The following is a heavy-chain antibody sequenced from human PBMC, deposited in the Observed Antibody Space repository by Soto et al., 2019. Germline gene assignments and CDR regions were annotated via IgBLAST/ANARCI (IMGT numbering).Heavy chain of an antibody. D-gene: IGHD4-4*01. CDR3: ARVWLGETTDDAFDI. CDR2: IIPIFGTA. CDR1: GGTFSSYA. Sequence: QVQLVQSGAEVKKPGSSVKVSCKASGGTFSSYAISWVRQAPGLGLEWMGGIIPIFGTANYAQKFQGRVTITADESTSTAYMELSSLRSEDTAVHYCARVWLGETTDDAFDIWGQGTMVTVSS. J-gene: IGHJ3*02. V-gene: IGHV1-69*12.